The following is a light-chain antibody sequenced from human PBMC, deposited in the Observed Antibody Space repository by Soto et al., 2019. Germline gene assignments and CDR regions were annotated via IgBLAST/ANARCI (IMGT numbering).Light chain of an antibody. Sequence: IVLTQSPGTLSLSPGERTTLSCRAGQSISRYLAWYQQKPGQGPRLLIYGASSRATGTPDRFSGSGSGTDFTLTISRLEPEDFAVYYCQQYGSSGTFGQGTKVDIK. V-gene: IGKV3-20*01. J-gene: IGKJ1*01. CDR3: QQYGSSGT. CDR2: GAS. CDR1: QSISRY.